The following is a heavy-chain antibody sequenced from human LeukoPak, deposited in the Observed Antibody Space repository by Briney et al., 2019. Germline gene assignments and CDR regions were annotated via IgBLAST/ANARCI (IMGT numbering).Heavy chain of an antibody. J-gene: IGHJ4*02. D-gene: IGHD3-10*01. CDR3: ARGDYYYGSGSYGY. V-gene: IGHV1-2*02. Sequence: ASVKVSCKASGYTFTGYYMHWVRQAPGQGLEWMGWINPNGGGTNYAQKFQGRVTMTRDTSISTAYMELSRLRSDDTAVYYCARGDYYYGSGSYGYWGQGTLVTVSS. CDR1: GYTFTGYY. CDR2: INPNGGGT.